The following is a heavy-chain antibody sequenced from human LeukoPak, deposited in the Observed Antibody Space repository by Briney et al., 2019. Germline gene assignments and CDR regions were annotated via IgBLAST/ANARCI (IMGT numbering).Heavy chain of an antibody. J-gene: IGHJ4*02. Sequence: PSETLSLTCAVYGGSFSGYYWSWIRQPPGKGLEWIGEINHSGSTNYNPSLKSRVTISVDTSKNQFSLKLSSVTAADTAVYYCARGQKGGYSYGLDYWGQGTLVTVSS. CDR3: ARGQKGGYSYGLDY. V-gene: IGHV4-34*01. D-gene: IGHD5-18*01. CDR2: INHSGST. CDR1: GGSFSGYY.